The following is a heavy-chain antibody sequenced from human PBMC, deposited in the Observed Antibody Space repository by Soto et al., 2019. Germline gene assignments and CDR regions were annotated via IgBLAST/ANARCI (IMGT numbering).Heavy chain of an antibody. CDR3: AKEGGDGMDV. CDR2: ISWNSGSI. D-gene: IGHD1-26*01. Sequence: VQLVESGGGLVQPGRSLRLSCAASGFTFDDYAMHWVRQAPGKGLEWVSGISWNSGSIGYADSVKGRFTISRDNAKNSLYLQMNSLRAEDTALYYCAKEGGDGMDVWGQGTTVTVSS. J-gene: IGHJ6*02. CDR1: GFTFDDYA. V-gene: IGHV3-9*01.